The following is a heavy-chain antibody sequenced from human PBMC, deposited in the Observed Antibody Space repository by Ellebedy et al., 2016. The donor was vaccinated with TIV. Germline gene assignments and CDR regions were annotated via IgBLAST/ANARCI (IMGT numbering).Heavy chain of an antibody. D-gene: IGHD3-10*01. CDR1: VGSFSGYY. Sequence: SETLSLXXAVYVGSFSGYYWSWIRQPPGKGLEWIGEINHSGSTNYNPSLKSRVTVSVDTSKNQFSLKLSSVTAADTAVYYCARKYYYGSGSYWGSYYYNYYMDVWGKGTTVTVSS. CDR3: ARKYYYGSGSYWGSYYYNYYMDV. J-gene: IGHJ6*03. V-gene: IGHV4-34*01. CDR2: INHSGST.